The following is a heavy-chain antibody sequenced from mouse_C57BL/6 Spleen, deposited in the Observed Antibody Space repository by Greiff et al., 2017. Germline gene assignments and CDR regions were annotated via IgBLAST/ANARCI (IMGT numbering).Heavy chain of an antibody. V-gene: IGHV1-82*01. Sequence: QVQLQQSGPELVKPGASVKISCKASGYAFSSSWMNWVKQRPGKGLEWIGRIYPGDGDTNYNGKFKGKGTLTADKSSSTAYMQLSSLTSEDSAVYFCAREASITTVVPYYAMDYWGQGTSVTVSS. CDR2: IYPGDGDT. J-gene: IGHJ4*01. D-gene: IGHD1-1*01. CDR1: GYAFSSSW. CDR3: AREASITTVVPYYAMDY.